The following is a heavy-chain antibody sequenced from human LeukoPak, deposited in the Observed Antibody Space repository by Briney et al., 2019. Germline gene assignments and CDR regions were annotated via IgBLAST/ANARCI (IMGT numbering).Heavy chain of an antibody. CDR1: GGSISSSSYY. J-gene: IGHJ4*02. CDR3: ARHRGPHVGRME. D-gene: IGHD3-3*01. CDR2: IYYSGST. Sequence: SETLSLTCTVSGGSISSSSYYWGWIRQPPGKGLEWIGSIYYSGSTYYNPSLKSRVTISVDTSKNQFSLKLSSVTAADTAVYYCARHRGPHVGRMEWGRGTKVTVSS. V-gene: IGHV4-39*01.